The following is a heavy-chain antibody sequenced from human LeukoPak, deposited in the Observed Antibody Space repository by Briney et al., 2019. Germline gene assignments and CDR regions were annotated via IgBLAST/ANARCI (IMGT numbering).Heavy chain of an antibody. D-gene: IGHD3-10*01. CDR2: ISYDGSNK. J-gene: IGHJ6*02. V-gene: IGHV3-30-3*01. Sequence: PGGSLRLSCAASGFTFSSYTMHWVRQAPGKGLEWVAVISYDGSNKYYADSVKGRFIISRDNSKNTLYLQMNSLRAEDTAVYYCARGLHYYYYGMDVWGQGTTVTVSS. CDR1: GFTFSSYT. CDR3: ARGLHYYYYGMDV.